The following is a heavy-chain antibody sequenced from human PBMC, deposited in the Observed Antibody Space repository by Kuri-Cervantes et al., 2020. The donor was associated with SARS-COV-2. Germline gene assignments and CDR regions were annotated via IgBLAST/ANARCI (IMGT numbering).Heavy chain of an antibody. CDR1: GGSISSGDYY. Sequence: LRLSCTVSGGSISSGDYYWSWIRQPPGKGLEWIGYIYYSGSTYYNPSLKSRVTISVDTSKNQFSLKLSSVTAADSAVYYCALGSGSTSYYFYYYMDIWGQGRTVTVSS. D-gene: IGHD3-10*01. V-gene: IGHV4-30-4*08. CDR2: IYYSGST. J-gene: IGHJ6*03. CDR3: ALGSGSTSYYFYYYMDI.